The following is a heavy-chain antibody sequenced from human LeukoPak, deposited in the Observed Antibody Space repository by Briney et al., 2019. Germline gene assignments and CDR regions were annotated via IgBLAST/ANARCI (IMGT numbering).Heavy chain of an antibody. Sequence: GSLRLSCAASGFTFSNAWMSWVRQAPGKGLEWVGRIKSKTDGGTTDYAAPVKGRFTISRDDSKNTLYLQMNSLKTEDTAVYYCTTDLSGADYYYYMDVWGKGTTVTVSS. V-gene: IGHV3-15*01. D-gene: IGHD2/OR15-2a*01. CDR3: TTDLSGADYYYYMDV. CDR1: GFTFSNAW. CDR2: IKSKTDGGTT. J-gene: IGHJ6*03.